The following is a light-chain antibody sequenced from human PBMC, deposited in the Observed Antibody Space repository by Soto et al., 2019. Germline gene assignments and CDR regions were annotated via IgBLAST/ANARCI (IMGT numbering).Light chain of an antibody. V-gene: IGKV1-39*01. J-gene: IGKJ1*01. Sequence: DVQMTQSPSSLSASVGDRVTITCRASQSISSYLNWYQQKPGKAPKLLIYAASSLHSGVPSRFSGSGSGTDFTLTISSLPPEDFATYYCQQSYSTPPWTFGQGTKVEIK. CDR3: QQSYSTPPWT. CDR2: AAS. CDR1: QSISSY.